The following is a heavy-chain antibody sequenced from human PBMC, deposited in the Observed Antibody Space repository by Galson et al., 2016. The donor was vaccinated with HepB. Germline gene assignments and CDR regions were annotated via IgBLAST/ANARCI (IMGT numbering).Heavy chain of an antibody. D-gene: IGHD3-16*01. V-gene: IGHV3-72*01. CDR1: GFTFSDHY. Sequence: SLRLSCAASGFTFSDHYMGWVRQAPGEGLEWVGLIRNKPNSYTTEYAASVKGRFTISRDDSQSSLFLQMNSLNTEDTAVYYCVRVRGEWAPDLYYYYYYIDVWGKGTPVAVSS. J-gene: IGHJ6*03. CDR3: VRVRGEWAPDLYYYYYYIDV. CDR2: IRNKPNSYTT.